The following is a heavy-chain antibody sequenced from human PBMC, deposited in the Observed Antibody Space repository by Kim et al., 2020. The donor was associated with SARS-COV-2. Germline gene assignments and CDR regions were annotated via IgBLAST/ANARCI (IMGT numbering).Heavy chain of an antibody. CDR2: ISWNSGSI. J-gene: IGHJ6*02. CDR3: AKDRGGGGDYGDYGHYYYYYGMDV. Sequence: GGSLRLSCAASGFTFDDYAMHWVRQAPGKGLEWVSGISWNSGSIGYADSVKGRFTISRDNAKNSLYLQMNSLRAEDTALYYCAKDRGGGGDYGDYGHYYYYYGMDVWGQGTTVTVSS. CDR1: GFTFDDYA. D-gene: IGHD4-17*01. V-gene: IGHV3-9*01.